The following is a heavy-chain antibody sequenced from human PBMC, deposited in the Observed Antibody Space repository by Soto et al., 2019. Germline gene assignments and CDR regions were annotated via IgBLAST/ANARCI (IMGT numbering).Heavy chain of an antibody. CDR1: GFTFSSYA. CDR2: ISGSGGST. V-gene: IGHV3-23*01. D-gene: IGHD5-18*01. J-gene: IGHJ6*02. CDR3: AKEIRQLWHRHNMVPWNYGMDV. Sequence: PGGSLRLSCAASGFTFSSYAMSWVRQAPGKGLEWVSAISGSGGSTYYADSVKGRFTISRDNSKNTLYLQMNSLRAEDTAVYYCAKEIRQLWHRHNMVPWNYGMDVWGQGTTVTVSS.